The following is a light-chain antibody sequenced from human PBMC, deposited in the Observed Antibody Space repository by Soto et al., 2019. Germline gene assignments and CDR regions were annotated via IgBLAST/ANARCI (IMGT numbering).Light chain of an antibody. J-gene: IGLJ1*01. V-gene: IGLV2-8*01. CDR3: SSYAGSNNFV. CDR2: EVS. Sequence: QSVLTQPPSASGSLGQSLTISCTGTSSDIGAYIYVSWYQQHPGKAPKNIISEVSRRPSGVPERFSGSKSGNTASLTVSGLKADDEGHYYCSSYAGSNNFVFGTGTKVTAL. CDR1: SSDIGAYIY.